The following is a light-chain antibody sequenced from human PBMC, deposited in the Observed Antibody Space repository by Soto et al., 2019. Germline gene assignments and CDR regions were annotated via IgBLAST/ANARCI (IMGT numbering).Light chain of an antibody. V-gene: IGLV1-40*01. CDR3: AAWDDSLNGPV. Sequence: QSVLTQPPSVSGAPGQRVTISCTGSSSNIGAGYDVHWYQQLPGTAPKLLIYGNSNRPSGVPDRFSGSKSDTSASLAISGLQSQDEADYYCAAWDDSLNGPVFGGGTKLTVL. CDR2: GNS. CDR1: SSNIGAGYD. J-gene: IGLJ3*02.